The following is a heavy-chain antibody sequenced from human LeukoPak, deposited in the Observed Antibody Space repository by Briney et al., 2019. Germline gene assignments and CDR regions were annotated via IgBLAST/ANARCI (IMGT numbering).Heavy chain of an antibody. D-gene: IGHD3-10*01. CDR3: ARDLEGYHYGSGNYPQ. CDR1: GYTFTGYY. Sequence: GASAKVSCKASGYTFTGYYIHWVRQAPGQGLEWMGLINPNSGATNYAQKFQGRVTMTRDTSISTAYMELSSLTSDDTAVYYCARDLEGYHYGSGNYPQWGQGTLVTVSS. J-gene: IGHJ4*02. V-gene: IGHV1-2*02. CDR2: INPNSGAT.